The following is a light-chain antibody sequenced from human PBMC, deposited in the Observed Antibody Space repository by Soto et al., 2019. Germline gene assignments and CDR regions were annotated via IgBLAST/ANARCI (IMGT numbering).Light chain of an antibody. Sequence: EIVLTQSPATLSLSPGERATLSCRASQSVNSYLAWYQQKPGQAPRLLIYDASNRATGIPARFSGSGSGTDFTLTISSLEPEDFAVYYCQQRRQLAGITFGPGTKVDIK. CDR1: QSVNSY. J-gene: IGKJ3*01. V-gene: IGKV3-11*01. CDR3: QQRRQLAGIT. CDR2: DAS.